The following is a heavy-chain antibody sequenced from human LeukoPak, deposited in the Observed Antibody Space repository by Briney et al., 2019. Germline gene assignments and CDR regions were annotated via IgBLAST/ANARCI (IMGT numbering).Heavy chain of an antibody. V-gene: IGHV4-34*01. J-gene: IGHJ3*02. CDR1: GGSFSGYY. Sequence: SETLSLTCAVYGGSFSGYYWSWIRQPPGKGLEWIGEINHSGSTNYNPSLKSRVTISVDTSKNQFSLKLSSVTAADTAVYYCAEAYTGTPGGSSWSDAFDIWGQGTMVTVSS. CDR2: INHSGST. CDR3: AEAYTGTPGGSSWSDAFDI. D-gene: IGHD6-13*01.